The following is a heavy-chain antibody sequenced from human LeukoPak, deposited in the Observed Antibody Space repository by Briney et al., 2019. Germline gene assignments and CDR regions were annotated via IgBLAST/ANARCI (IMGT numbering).Heavy chain of an antibody. V-gene: IGHV1-18*01. Sequence: ASVRVSCKASDYTFSTYVISWVRQAPGQGPEWMGWISPYKDNAICAQKFQGRLTMTTDTSTGTAYMELRSLTTDDTAVYYCATAQDYGEYVLGYFDYWGQGTLVTVSS. CDR3: ATAQDYGEYVLGYFDY. CDR2: ISPYKDNA. J-gene: IGHJ4*02. CDR1: DYTFSTYV. D-gene: IGHD4-17*01.